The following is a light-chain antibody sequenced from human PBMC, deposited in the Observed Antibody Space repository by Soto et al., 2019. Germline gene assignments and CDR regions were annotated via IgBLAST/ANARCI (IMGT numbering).Light chain of an antibody. V-gene: IGLV2-14*01. CDR1: SSDIGGYKY. Sequence: QSALAQPASVSGSLGQSITISCTGTSSDIGGYKYVSWYQQHPGKAPKLIIFEISNRPSGVSDRFSGSNSGNTASLTISVLQAEDEADYYCPSYSRDRGLVFGGGTKVTAL. CDR2: EIS. CDR3: PSYSRDRGLV. J-gene: IGLJ3*02.